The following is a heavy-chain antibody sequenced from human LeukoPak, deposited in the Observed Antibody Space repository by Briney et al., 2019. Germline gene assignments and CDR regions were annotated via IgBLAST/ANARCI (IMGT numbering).Heavy chain of an antibody. CDR3: AKNLNDILTRYSNPFRGKTTVTHLDAFDM. Sequence: GGSLRLSCAASGFTFSNAWMSWVRQAPGKGLEWVGRIKSKTDGGTTGYAAPVKGRFTISRDDSKNTLYLQMNSLRAEDTAVYYCAKNLNDILTRYSNPFRGKTTVTHLDAFDMWGQGTVVTVSS. J-gene: IGHJ3*02. CDR1: GFTFSNAW. V-gene: IGHV3-15*01. D-gene: IGHD3-9*01. CDR2: IKSKTDGGTT.